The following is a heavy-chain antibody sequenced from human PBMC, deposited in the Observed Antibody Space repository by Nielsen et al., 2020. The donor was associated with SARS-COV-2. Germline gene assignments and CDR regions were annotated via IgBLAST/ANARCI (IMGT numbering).Heavy chain of an antibody. CDR1: GFTFRNAW. CDR3: STGGVAAVGTYYYYYGMDV. Sequence: GGSLRLSCVASGFTFRNAWMTWVRQAPGKGLEWVGRIKAKNDAETTVYAAPVQGRFTISRDDSEMTLYLQMDSLEIEDTGVYYCSTGGVAAVGTYYYYYGMDVWGQGTTVAVSS. V-gene: IGHV3-15*01. J-gene: IGHJ6*02. CDR2: IKAKNDAETT. D-gene: IGHD6-13*01.